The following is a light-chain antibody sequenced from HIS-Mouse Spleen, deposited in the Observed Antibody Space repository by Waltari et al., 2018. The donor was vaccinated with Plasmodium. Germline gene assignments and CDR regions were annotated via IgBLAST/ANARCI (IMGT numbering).Light chain of an antibody. J-gene: IGLJ3*02. CDR2: EDS. CDR3: YSTDSSGNHRV. CDR1: ALPKNY. Sequence: SYELTQPPSVSVSPGQTARITSSGDALPKNYAYWYQQKSGQAPVLVIYEDSKRPSGIPERFSGSSSGTMATLTISGAQVEDEADYCCYSTDSSGNHRVFGGGTKLTVL. V-gene: IGLV3-10*01.